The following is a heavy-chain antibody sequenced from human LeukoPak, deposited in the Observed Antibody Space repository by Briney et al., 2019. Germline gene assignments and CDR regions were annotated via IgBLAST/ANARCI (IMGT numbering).Heavy chain of an antibody. J-gene: IGHJ5*02. Sequence: SETLSLTCTVSGGSISSGGYYWSWIRQPPGKGLEWIGYIYYSGSTYYNPSLKSRVTISVDTSKNQFSLKLSSVTAADTAVYYCARVLGYDFWSGSYGILRYNWFDPWGQGTLVTVSS. D-gene: IGHD3-3*01. V-gene: IGHV4-30-4*08. CDR3: ARVLGYDFWSGSYGILRYNWFDP. CDR2: IYYSGST. CDR1: GGSISSGGYY.